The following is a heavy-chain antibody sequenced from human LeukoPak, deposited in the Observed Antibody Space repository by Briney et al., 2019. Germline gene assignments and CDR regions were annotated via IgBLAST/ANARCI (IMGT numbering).Heavy chain of an antibody. CDR2: IWYDGGNK. Sequence: GGSLRLSCAASGFSFSSYGMHWVRQAPGKGLEWVAVIWYDGGNKYYADSVKGRFTISRDNSKNTQYLRMNSLRAEDTAVYYCARDHSSGWYSDYFDYWGQGTLVTVSS. CDR3: ARDHSSGWYSDYFDY. V-gene: IGHV3-33*01. D-gene: IGHD6-19*01. J-gene: IGHJ4*02. CDR1: GFSFSSYG.